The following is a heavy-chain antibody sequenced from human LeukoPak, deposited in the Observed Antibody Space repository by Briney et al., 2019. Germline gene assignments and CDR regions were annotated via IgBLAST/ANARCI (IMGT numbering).Heavy chain of an antibody. D-gene: IGHD3-10*01. V-gene: IGHV1-69*05. CDR2: IIPIFGTA. CDR1: GGTFSSYA. CDR3: ASLNYGSGSYYNEGDY. Sequence: GSSVKVSCKASGGTFSSYAISWVRQAPGQGLEWVGRIIPIFGTANYAQKFQGRVTITTDESTSTAYMELSSLRSEDTAVYYCASLNYGSGSYYNEGDYWGQGTLVTVSS. J-gene: IGHJ4*02.